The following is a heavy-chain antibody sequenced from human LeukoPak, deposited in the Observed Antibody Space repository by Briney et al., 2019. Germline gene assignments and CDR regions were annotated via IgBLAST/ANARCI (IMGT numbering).Heavy chain of an antibody. CDR2: IYYSGST. J-gene: IGHJ6*04. CDR3: AREPFGDHMDV. V-gene: IGHV4-59*01. Sequence: SETLSLTCTVSGGSISSYYWIWIRQPPGKGLEWIGYIYYSGSTNYNPSLKSRVTISVDTSKNQFSLKLSSVTAADTAVYYCAREPFGDHMDVWGKGTTVTVSS. CDR1: GGSISSYY. D-gene: IGHD3-16*01.